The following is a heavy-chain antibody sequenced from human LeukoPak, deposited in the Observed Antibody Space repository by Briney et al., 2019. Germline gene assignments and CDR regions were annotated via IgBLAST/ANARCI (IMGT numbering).Heavy chain of an antibody. CDR1: GSTFTSYG. CDR3: ARLADSSSWYNWFDP. V-gene: IGHV1-18*01. D-gene: IGHD6-13*01. J-gene: IGHJ5*02. Sequence: GASVKVSCKASGSTFTSYGISWVRKAPGQGLELMGWISAYNGNTNCAQKLQGRVTMTTDTSTSTAYMELRSLRSDDTAVYYWARLADSSSWYNWFDPWGQGTLVTVSS. CDR2: ISAYNGNT.